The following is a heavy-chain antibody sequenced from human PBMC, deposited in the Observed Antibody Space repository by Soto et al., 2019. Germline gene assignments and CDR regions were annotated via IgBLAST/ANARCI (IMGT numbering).Heavy chain of an antibody. CDR2: ISYDGSNK. CDR1: GFTFSSYG. V-gene: IGHV3-30*03. D-gene: IGHD3-22*01. J-gene: IGHJ4*02. Sequence: QVQLVESGGGVVQPGRSLRLSCAASGFTFSSYGMHWVRQAPGKGLEWVAVISYDGSNKYYADSVKGRFTISRDNSKNTLYLKMNSLRAEDTAVYYCASAYYYDSSGYYAHDYWGQGTLVTVSS. CDR3: ASAYYYDSSGYYAHDY.